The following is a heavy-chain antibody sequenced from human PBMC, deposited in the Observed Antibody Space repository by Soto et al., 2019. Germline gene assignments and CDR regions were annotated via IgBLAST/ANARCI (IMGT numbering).Heavy chain of an antibody. V-gene: IGHV4-31*03. D-gene: IGHD2-21*01. CDR1: GDSISNNGYY. Sequence: SETLSLTCSVSGDSISNNGYYWNWIRQRPGKGLEWIGYIYYSGSPYYNLSLKSRVTISLDTSKNQFSLTLSSVTPADTAVYYCARIRRDRAWMDVWGQGTTVTVSS. CDR2: IYYSGSP. CDR3: ARIRRDRAWMDV. J-gene: IGHJ6*02.